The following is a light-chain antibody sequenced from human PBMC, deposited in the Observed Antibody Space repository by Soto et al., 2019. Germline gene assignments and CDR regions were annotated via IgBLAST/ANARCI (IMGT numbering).Light chain of an antibody. J-gene: IGKJ5*01. CDR2: AAS. CDR3: KQSYSTIN. V-gene: IGKV1-39*01. Sequence: IQLTHSPSSLAASVVDGVTITFRASQSISSYLNWYQQKPGKAPKLLIYAASSLQSGVPSRFSGSGSATDFTLTISRLKPEDSETYYCKQSYSTINCGKGKRRAIK. CDR1: QSISSY.